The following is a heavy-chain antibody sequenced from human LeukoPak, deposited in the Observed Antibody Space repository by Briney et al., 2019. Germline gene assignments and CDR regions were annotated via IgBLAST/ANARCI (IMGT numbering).Heavy chain of an antibody. CDR3: TTHSVTVTGTHF. CDR1: GFTFSSYW. CDR2: IKSNTNGGTS. J-gene: IGHJ4*01. D-gene: IGHD6-19*01. V-gene: IGHV3-15*01. Sequence: GGSLRLSCAASGFTFSSYWMTWVRQSPGMGLEWVGRIKSNTNGGTSDYAAPVKGRFTISRDDSKNTLYLQMNSLKPEDTAMYYCTTHSVTVTGTHFWGQGALVTVSS.